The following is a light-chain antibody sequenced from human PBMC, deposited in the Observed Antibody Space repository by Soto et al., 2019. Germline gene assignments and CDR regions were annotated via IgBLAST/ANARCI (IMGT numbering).Light chain of an antibody. Sequence: SAQNQPASASGFRRQSVTKSWTGTSSDVGYYDYVSWYQQHPGKAPKLVIYEVTKRPSGVPDRVSASKSGNTASLTVSGLRAEDEADYYCSSYAGSNNFVFGSGTKVTVL. CDR2: EVT. V-gene: IGLV2-8*01. CDR3: SSYAGSNNFV. CDR1: SSDVGYYDY. J-gene: IGLJ1*01.